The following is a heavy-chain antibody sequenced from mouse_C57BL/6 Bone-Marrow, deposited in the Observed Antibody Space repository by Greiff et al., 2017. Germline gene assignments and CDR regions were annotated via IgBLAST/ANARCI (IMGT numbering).Heavy chain of an antibody. D-gene: IGHD1-1*01. CDR1: GFNIKDVY. CDR3: TTRITTTPYAMDY. V-gene: IGHV14-4*01. Sequence: VQLQQSGAELVRPGASVKLSCTASGFNIKDVYMHWVKQRPEQGLEWIGWIDPENGDTEYASSFHGKATITPDTSSNTAYLQLSRLTSEDTAVYYCTTRITTTPYAMDYWGQGTSVTVSS. CDR2: IDPENGDT. J-gene: IGHJ4*01.